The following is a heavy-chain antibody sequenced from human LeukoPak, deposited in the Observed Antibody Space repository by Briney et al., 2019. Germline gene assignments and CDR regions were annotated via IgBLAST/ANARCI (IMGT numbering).Heavy chain of an antibody. CDR2: IQFDGNNQ. CDR1: GITFSSYG. V-gene: IGHV3-30*02. D-gene: IGHD6-19*01. CDR3: ARHSGIAVAGTEFDY. J-gene: IGHJ4*02. Sequence: GGSLRLSCAASGITFSSYGMHWVRQAPGKGLEWVAFIQFDGNNQYYADSVKGRFTISRDNSKNTLHLQMNSLRAEDTAVYYCARHSGIAVAGTEFDYWGQGTLVTVSS.